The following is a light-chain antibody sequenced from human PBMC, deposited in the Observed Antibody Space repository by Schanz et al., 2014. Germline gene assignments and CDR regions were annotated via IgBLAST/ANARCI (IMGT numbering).Light chain of an antibody. CDR1: SSNIGSNY. V-gene: IGLV1-47*01. CDR2: RNN. J-gene: IGLJ3*02. Sequence: QSVLTQPPSASGTPGQRVTVSCSGSSSNIGSNYVYWYQQLPGTAPKLLIYRNNQRPSGVPDRVSGSKSGTSASLAISGLQSEDEAHYYCAAWDDSLNGGVFGGGTKLTVL. CDR3: AAWDDSLNGGV.